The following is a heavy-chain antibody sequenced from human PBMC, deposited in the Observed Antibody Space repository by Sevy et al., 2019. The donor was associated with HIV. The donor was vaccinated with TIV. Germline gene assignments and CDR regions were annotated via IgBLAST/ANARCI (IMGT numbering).Heavy chain of an antibody. CDR2: IYDSGHT. CDR3: AREKGTVTILSAFDI. V-gene: IGHV4-59*01. Sequence: SETLSLTCTVSGGSFSTYSWNWIRQSPGKGLEWIGYIYDSGHTNYNPSLKSRVTISVDTSKNQFSLKLNSVTAADTAVYYCAREKGTVTILSAFDIWGHGTRVTVS. J-gene: IGHJ3*02. D-gene: IGHD4-17*01. CDR1: GGSFSTYS.